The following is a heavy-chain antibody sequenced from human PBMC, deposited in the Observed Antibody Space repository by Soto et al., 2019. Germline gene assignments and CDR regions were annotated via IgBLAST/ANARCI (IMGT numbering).Heavy chain of an antibody. CDR1: GYSFTSYW. CDR3: ARASIAARPPYYYGMDV. CDR2: IYPGDSDT. D-gene: IGHD6-6*01. Sequence: PGESLKISCKGSGYSFTSYWIGWVRQMPGKGLEWMGIIYPGDSDTRYSPSFQGQVTISADKSISTAYLQWSSLKASDTAMYYCARASIAARPPYYYGMDVWGQGTTVTVSS. J-gene: IGHJ6*02. V-gene: IGHV5-51*01.